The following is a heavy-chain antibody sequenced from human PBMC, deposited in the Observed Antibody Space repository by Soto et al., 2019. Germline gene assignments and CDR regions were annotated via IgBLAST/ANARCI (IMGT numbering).Heavy chain of an antibody. J-gene: IGHJ4*02. CDR2: IWYDGSNK. V-gene: IGHV3-33*01. D-gene: IGHD4-17*01. CDR1: GFTFSSYG. Sequence: QVQLVESGGGVVQPGRSLRLSCAASGFTFSSYGMHWVRQAPGKGLAWVAVIWYDGSNKYYADSVKGRFTISRDNSKNTLYLQMNSLRAEDTAVYYCARDQGDATVITSDFHSGPDYWGQGTLVTVSS. CDR3: ARDQGDATVITSDFHSGPDY.